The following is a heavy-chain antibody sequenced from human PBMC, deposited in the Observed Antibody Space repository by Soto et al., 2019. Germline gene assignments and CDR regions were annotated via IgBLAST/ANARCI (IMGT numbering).Heavy chain of an antibody. Sequence: SETLSLTCAVYGGSFSGYYWSWIRQPPGKGLEWIGEINHSGSTNYNPSLKSRVTISVDTSKNQFSLKLSSVTAADTAVYYCARGPVGVVTYYYYYGMDVWGQGTTVTVSS. CDR3: ARGPVGVVTYYYYYGMDV. D-gene: IGHD3-3*01. CDR2: INHSGST. V-gene: IGHV4-34*01. J-gene: IGHJ6*02. CDR1: GGSFSGYY.